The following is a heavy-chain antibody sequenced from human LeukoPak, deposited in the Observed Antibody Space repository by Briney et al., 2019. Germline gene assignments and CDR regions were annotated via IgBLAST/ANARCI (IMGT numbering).Heavy chain of an antibody. CDR2: IIPIFGTA. D-gene: IGHD4-17*01. CDR3: ARGTDPRDYYYYGMDV. J-gene: IGHJ6*02. Sequence: GASVKVSCKASGGTFSSYAISWVRQAPGQGLEWMGGIIPIFGTANYAQKFQGRVTITADEPTSTAYMELSSLRSEDTAVYYCARGTDPRDYYYYGMDVWGQGTTVTVSS. V-gene: IGHV1-69*13. CDR1: GGTFSSYA.